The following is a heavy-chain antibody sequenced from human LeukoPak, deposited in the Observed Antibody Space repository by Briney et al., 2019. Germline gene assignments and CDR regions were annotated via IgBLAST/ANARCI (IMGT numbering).Heavy chain of an antibody. V-gene: IGHV4-39*07. D-gene: IGHD3-3*01. CDR2: IYYSGST. CDR1: GGSISSSSYY. J-gene: IGHJ3*02. CDR3: ARLGDFWGGYYRSAAFDI. Sequence: SETLSLTCTVSGGSISSSSYYWGWIRQPPGKGLEWIGSIYYSGSTYYNPSLKSRVTISVDTSKNQFSLKLSSVTAADTAVYYCARLGDFWGGYYRSAAFDIWGQGTMVTVSS.